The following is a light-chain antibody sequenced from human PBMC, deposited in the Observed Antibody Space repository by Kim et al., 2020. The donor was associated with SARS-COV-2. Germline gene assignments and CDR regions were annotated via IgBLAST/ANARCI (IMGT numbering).Light chain of an antibody. J-gene: IGLJ3*02. CDR1: SSNIGSNT. CDR2: TNN. Sequence: QSVLTQPPSASGTPGQRVTISCSGSSSNIGSNTVYWYQQLPGTAPKLLIHTNNKRPSGVSDRFSGFKSVTSASLSISGLLSEDEADYYCGSWDDSLDGPVFGGGTKLTVL. V-gene: IGLV1-44*01. CDR3: GSWDDSLDGPV.